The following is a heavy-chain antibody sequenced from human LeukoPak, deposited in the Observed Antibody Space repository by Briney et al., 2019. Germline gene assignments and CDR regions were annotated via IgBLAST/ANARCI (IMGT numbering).Heavy chain of an antibody. CDR3: ATLYYYDTDY. J-gene: IGHJ4*02. V-gene: IGHV4-39*07. D-gene: IGHD3-22*01. CDR1: GGSISSSNYY. Sequence: PSETLSLTCSVSGGSISSSNYYWGWIRQPPGKGPEWIGSIYYSGSTYYNPSLKSRVTISVDTSKNQFSLKLSSVTAADTAVYYCATLYYYDTDYWGQGILVTVSS. CDR2: IYYSGST.